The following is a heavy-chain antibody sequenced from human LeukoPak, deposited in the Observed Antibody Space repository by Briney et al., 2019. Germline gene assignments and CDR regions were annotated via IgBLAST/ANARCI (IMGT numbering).Heavy chain of an antibody. CDR1: GFTFSGSA. CDR3: ARIIAAGAYGMDV. CDR2: IRNKANNYAT. D-gene: IGHD6-13*01. Sequence: GGSLRLSCAASGFTFSGSAMHWVRQASGKGLEWVGRIRNKANNYATAYAASVKGRFTISRDDSKNTAYLQMNSLKTEDTAVYYCARIIAAGAYGMDVWGQGTTVTVSS. V-gene: IGHV3-73*01. J-gene: IGHJ6*02.